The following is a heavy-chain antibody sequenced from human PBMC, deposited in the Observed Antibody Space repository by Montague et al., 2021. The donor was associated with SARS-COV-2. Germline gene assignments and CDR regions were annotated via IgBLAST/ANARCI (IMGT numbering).Heavy chain of an antibody. D-gene: IGHD4-23*01. CDR1: GFTFSSYW. Sequence: SLRLSCAASGFTFSSYWMSWVRQAPGKGLEWVANIKQDGSEKYYVDSVKGRFTISRDNAKNSLYLQMNSLRAEDTAVYYCARDSYGGNSEDYYYGMDVWGQGTTVTVSS. J-gene: IGHJ6*02. CDR3: ARDSYGGNSEDYYYGMDV. CDR2: IKQDGSEK. V-gene: IGHV3-7*01.